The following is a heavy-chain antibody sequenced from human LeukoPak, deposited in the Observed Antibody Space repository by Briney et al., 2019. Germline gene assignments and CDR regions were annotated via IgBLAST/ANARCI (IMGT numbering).Heavy chain of an antibody. D-gene: IGHD2-21*01. V-gene: IGHV3-23*01. CDR3: ARLFGSDGY. Sequence: EWVSAISGSCGSTYYADSVKGRFTISRDNAKNLLYLQMNSLRAEDTAVYYCARLFGSDGYWGQGTLVTVSS. J-gene: IGHJ4*02. CDR2: ISGSCGST.